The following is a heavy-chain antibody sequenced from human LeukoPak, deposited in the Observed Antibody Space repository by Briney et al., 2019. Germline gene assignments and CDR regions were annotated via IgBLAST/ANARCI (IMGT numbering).Heavy chain of an antibody. Sequence: SETLSLTCAVYGGSFSGYYWSWIRQPPGKGLEWIGEINQSGSTNYNPSLKSRVTISVDTSKNQFSLKLSSVTAADTAVYYCAVLPGSSGVVRGVKVPRFGWGRGTLVTVSS. V-gene: IGHV4-34*01. CDR3: AVLPGSSGVVRGVKVPRFG. J-gene: IGHJ4*02. CDR1: GGSFSGYY. CDR2: INQSGST. D-gene: IGHD3-10*01.